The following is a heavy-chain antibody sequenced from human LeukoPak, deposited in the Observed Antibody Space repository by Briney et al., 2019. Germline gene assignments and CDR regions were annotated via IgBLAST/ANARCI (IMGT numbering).Heavy chain of an antibody. CDR2: IKSKTDGGTT. D-gene: IGHD5-24*01. V-gene: IGHV3-15*01. Sequence: GGSLRLSCAASGFTFSNAWMSWVRQAPGKGLAWVGRIKSKTDGGTTDCAAPVKGRFTISRDDSKNTLYLQMNSLKTEDTAVYYCTTEGGDGYSDYWGQGTLVTVSS. CDR1: GFTFSNAW. CDR3: TTEGGDGYSDY. J-gene: IGHJ4*02.